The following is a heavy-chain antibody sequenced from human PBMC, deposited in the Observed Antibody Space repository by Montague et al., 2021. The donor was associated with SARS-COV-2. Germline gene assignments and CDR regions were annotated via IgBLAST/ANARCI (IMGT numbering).Heavy chain of an antibody. CDR3: ARDPNSSGGNMGSF. V-gene: IGHV3-7*01. CDR1: RFTFSSYA. Sequence: SLRLSCAASRFTFSSYAMSWVRQAPGKGLEWVAIMKYDGSEKYYVDSVKGRFTISRDNARRSVFLQMNSLRAEDTAVYFCARDPNSSGGNMGSFWGRGTLVSVSS. D-gene: IGHD6-19*01. J-gene: IGHJ4*01. CDR2: MKYDGSEK.